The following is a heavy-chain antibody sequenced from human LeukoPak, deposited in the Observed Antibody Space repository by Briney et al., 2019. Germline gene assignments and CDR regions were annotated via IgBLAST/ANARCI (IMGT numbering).Heavy chain of an antibody. CDR3: ARSGRSGSYYSDFDY. CDR1: GFTFSDHY. V-gene: IGHV3-72*01. Sequence: GGSLRLSCAASGFTFSDHYMDWVRQAPGKGLVLVGRTRNKANSYTTEYAASVKGRFTISRDDSNNSLYLQMNSLKTDDTAVYYCARSGRSGSYYSDFDYWGQGTLVTVSS. CDR2: TRNKANSYTT. J-gene: IGHJ4*02. D-gene: IGHD1-26*01.